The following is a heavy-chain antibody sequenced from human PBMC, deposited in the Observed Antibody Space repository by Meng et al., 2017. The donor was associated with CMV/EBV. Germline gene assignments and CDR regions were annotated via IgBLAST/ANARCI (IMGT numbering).Heavy chain of an antibody. Sequence: GESLKISCAASGFTFSSYSMNWVRQAPGKGLEWVSYISSSGSTIYYADSVKGRFTISRDNAKNSLYLQMNSLRAEDTAVYYCARESTIFGVVIPNYYYYGMDVWGQGTTVTVSS. V-gene: IGHV3-48*04. CDR3: ARESTIFGVVIPNYYYYGMDV. CDR2: ISSSGSTI. CDR1: GFTFSSYS. J-gene: IGHJ6*02. D-gene: IGHD3-3*01.